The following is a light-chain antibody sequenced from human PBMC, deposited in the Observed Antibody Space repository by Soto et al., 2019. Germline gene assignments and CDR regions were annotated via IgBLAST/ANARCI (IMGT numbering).Light chain of an antibody. V-gene: IGKV3-20*01. Sequence: EIVLTQSPGTLSLSPGDGATLSCTASHSVSNKYLAWYQQKPGQAPRLLIYGASSRATDIQDRFSGSGSGTAVTLTIGRLEPEDFGVYYGQQYGRSPPFSFGPATKVVI. CDR1: HSVSNKY. J-gene: IGKJ3*01. CDR3: QQYGRSPPFS. CDR2: GAS.